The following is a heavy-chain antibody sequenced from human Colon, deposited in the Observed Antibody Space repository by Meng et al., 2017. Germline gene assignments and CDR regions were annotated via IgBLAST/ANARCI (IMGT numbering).Heavy chain of an antibody. V-gene: IGHV1-18*01. CDR1: GYTFTNYG. J-gene: IGHJ5*02. CDR3: ARDSSGSYFDNWFDP. Sequence: QVQLVEDGAEVKKPWASVKVSCKASGYTFTNYGIGWVRQAPGQGLEWMGWINPYNGNTNYAQNLQGRVTMTTDTATSTASMELRSLRSDDTAVYYCARDSSGSYFDNWFDPWGQGTLVTVSS. D-gene: IGHD1-26*01. CDR2: INPYNGNT.